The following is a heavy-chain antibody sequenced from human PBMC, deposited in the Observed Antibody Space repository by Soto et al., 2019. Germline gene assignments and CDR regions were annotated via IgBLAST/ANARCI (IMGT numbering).Heavy chain of an antibody. CDR3: AKASIEYSGYDYYFDY. D-gene: IGHD5-12*01. V-gene: IGHV3-23*01. CDR2: ISGSGGST. J-gene: IGHJ4*02. CDR1: GFTFSSYA. Sequence: PGGSRRLSCAASGFTFSSYAMSWVRQAPGNGLEWVSAISGSGGSTYYADSVKGRFTISRDNSKNTLYLQMNSLRAEDTAVYYCAKASIEYSGYDYYFDYWGQGTLVTVSS.